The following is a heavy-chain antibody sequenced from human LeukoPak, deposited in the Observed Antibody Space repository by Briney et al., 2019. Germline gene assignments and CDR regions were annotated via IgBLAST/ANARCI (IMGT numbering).Heavy chain of an antibody. CDR2: INDGGGT. D-gene: IGHD3-3*02. V-gene: IGHV4-34*01. Sequence: SETLSLTCAVYGESFSDYYWTWIRQPPGKGLEWIGEINDGGGTNYNPSLKSRVTISVDTSKNQFSLKLNSVTAADTAVYYCARRVISEFSIDKGNWLDPWGQGTLVTVSS. CDR3: ARRVISEFSIDKGNWLDP. CDR1: GESFSDYY. J-gene: IGHJ5*02.